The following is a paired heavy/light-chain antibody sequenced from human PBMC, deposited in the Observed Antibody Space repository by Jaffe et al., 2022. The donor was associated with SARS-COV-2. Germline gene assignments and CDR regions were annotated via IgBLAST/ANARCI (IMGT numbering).Heavy chain of an antibody. CDR3: ARTRIWLHPKGFYYLDY. J-gene: IGHJ4*02. Sequence: QVQLVQSGAEVKKPGASVKVSCKASGYTFTSYDMNWVRQATGQGLEWMGWMSPNSGNTGYAQKFQGRVTMTRNTSISTVYMELSSLRSEDTAVYYCARTRIWLHPKGFYYLDYWGQGTLVTVSS. D-gene: IGHD2-15*01. V-gene: IGHV1-8*01. CDR1: GYTFTSYD. CDR2: MSPNSGNT.
Light chain of an antibody. CDR2: DDS. Sequence: SYVLTQPPSVSVAPGQTARITCGGNNIGSKSVHWYQQKPGQAPLLVVYDDSDRPSGIPERFSGSNSGNTATLTISRVEAGDEADYYCQVWDSSSDHPVVFGGGTKLTVL. CDR3: QVWDSSSDHPVV. V-gene: IGLV3-21*02. CDR1: NIGSKS. J-gene: IGLJ2*01.